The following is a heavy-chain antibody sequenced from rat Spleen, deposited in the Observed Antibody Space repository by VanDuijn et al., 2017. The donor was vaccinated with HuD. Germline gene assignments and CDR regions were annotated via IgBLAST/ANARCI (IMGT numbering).Heavy chain of an antibody. CDR1: GFTFRRYW. D-gene: IGHD4-3*01. V-gene: IGHV5-58*01. Sequence: EVQLAETGGGLVQPGRSLKLSCVASGFTFRRYWMYWVRQAPGKGLEWVSSISNDGGTTYYPDSVKGRFTISRDNAENTVYLQMNSLRSEDTATYYCAVAGYGYWGQGASVTVSS. CDR3: AVAGYGY. J-gene: IGHJ4*01. CDR2: ISNDGGTT.